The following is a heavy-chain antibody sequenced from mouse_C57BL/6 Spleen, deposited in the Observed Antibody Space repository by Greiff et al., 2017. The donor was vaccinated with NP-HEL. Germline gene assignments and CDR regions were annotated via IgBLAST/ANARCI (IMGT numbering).Heavy chain of an antibody. CDR3: ARGTTVVEFHWYFDV. CDR2: IYPSDSET. D-gene: IGHD1-1*01. J-gene: IGHJ1*03. Sequence: QVQLQQPGAELVRPGSSVKLSCKASGYTFTSYWMDWVKQRPGQGLEWIGNIYPSDSETHYNQKFKDKATLTVDKSSSTAYMQLSSLTSEDSAVYSCARGTTVVEFHWYFDVWGTGTTVTVSS. CDR1: GYTFTSYW. V-gene: IGHV1-61*01.